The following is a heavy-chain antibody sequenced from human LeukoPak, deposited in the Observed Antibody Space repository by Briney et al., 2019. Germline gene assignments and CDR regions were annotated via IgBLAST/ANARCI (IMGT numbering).Heavy chain of an antibody. Sequence: RGSLRLSCAASGFTFSSYAMSWVRQAPGKGLEWVSAISGSGGSTYYADSVKGRFTISRDNSKNTLYLQTNSLRAEDTAVYYCAKSLESTNYYYHMDVWGKGTTVTISS. D-gene: IGHD2-2*01. CDR1: GFTFSSYA. CDR2: ISGSGGST. V-gene: IGHV3-23*01. J-gene: IGHJ6*03. CDR3: AKSLESTNYYYHMDV.